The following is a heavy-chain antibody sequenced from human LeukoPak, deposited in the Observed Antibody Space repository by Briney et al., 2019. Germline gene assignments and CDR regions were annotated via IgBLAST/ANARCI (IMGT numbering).Heavy chain of an antibody. CDR1: GVAFSDHY. V-gene: IGHV3-72*01. CDR3: AIAVAGPRRGFGY. J-gene: IGHJ4*02. CDR2: RNRPNSHTT. D-gene: IGHD6-19*01. Sequence: GGSLRLSCAASGVAFSDHYMDWVRRAPGKGLEWGGRNRPNSHTTEYAASVKGRFTISRDDSKRSLYLQMNSLKTEDTAVYYCAIAVAGPRRGFGYWGQGTLVTVSS.